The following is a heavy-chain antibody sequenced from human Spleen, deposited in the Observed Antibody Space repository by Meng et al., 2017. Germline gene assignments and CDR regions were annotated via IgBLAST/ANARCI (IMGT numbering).Heavy chain of an antibody. CDR3: AREDATIFGVGSFDY. V-gene: IGHV6-1*01. CDR1: GDSVSSNSAA. CDR2: TYYRSKWYN. Sequence: SQTLSLTCAISGDSVSSNSAAWNWIRQSPSRGLEWLGRTYYRSKWYNDYAVSVKSRITINPDTSKNQFSLQLNSVTPEDTAVYYCAREDATIFGVGSFDYWGQGILVTVSS. J-gene: IGHJ4*02. D-gene: IGHD3-3*01.